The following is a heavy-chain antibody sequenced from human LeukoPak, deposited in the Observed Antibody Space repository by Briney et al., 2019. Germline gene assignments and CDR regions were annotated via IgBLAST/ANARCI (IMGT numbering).Heavy chain of an antibody. CDR2: IIPIFGTA. CDR3: ARGPLYDILTGYYRKTLYNWFDP. J-gene: IGHJ5*02. D-gene: IGHD3-9*01. V-gene: IGHV1-69*05. Sequence: SSVKVSCKASGGTFSSYAISWVRQAPGQGLEWMGGIIPIFGTANYAQKFQGSVTITTDESTSTAYMELSSLRSEDTAVYYCARGPLYDILTGYYRKTLYNWFDPWGQGTLVTVSS. CDR1: GGTFSSYA.